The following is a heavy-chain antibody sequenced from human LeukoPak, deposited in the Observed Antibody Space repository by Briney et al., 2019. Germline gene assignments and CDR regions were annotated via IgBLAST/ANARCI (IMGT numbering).Heavy chain of an antibody. CDR1: GGSFSSSSYY. CDR2: ISYSGST. Sequence: SETLSLTCSVSGGSFSSSSYYWGWIRQPPGKGLEWIGSISYSGSTSYNPSLKSRVTISVDTSKNHFSLKLSSVTAADTAVYYCARASPYYYDSSGYYYDYWGQGTLVTVSS. D-gene: IGHD3-22*01. V-gene: IGHV4-39*02. J-gene: IGHJ4*02. CDR3: ARASPYYYDSSGYYYDY.